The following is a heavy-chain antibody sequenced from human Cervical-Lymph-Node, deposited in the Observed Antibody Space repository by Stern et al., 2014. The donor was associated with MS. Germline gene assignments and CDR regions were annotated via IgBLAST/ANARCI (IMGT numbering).Heavy chain of an antibody. CDR3: VRGWEPRQDGPSGHDYDAFDI. V-gene: IGHV3-11*01. J-gene: IGHJ3*02. CDR2: ISSSGDTI. D-gene: IGHD5-12*01. CDR1: GFTFSDSY. Sequence: VQLVESGGGLVKPGGSLRLSCAASGFTFSDSYMTWIRQTPGKGLELVSYISSSGDTIKYAESVKGRFTVSRDNAKNSLSLQMSSLRVEDTAVYYCVRGWEPRQDGPSGHDYDAFDIWGQGTMVTVSS.